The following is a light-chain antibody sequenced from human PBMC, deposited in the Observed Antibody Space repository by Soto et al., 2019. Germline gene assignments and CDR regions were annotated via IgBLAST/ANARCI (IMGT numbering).Light chain of an antibody. CDR2: KAS. CDR1: QSISSW. J-gene: IGKJ1*01. Sequence: DIQMTQSPSTLSASVGDRVTITCRASQSISSWLAWFQQKPGKAPKLLIHKASSLETGVPSRFSGSGSGTEFTLTISSLQPDDFATYYCQQYHNYWTFGQGTKVESK. CDR3: QQYHNYWT. V-gene: IGKV1-5*03.